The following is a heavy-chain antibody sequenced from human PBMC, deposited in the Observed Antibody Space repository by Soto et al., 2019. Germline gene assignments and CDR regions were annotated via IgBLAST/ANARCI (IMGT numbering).Heavy chain of an antibody. V-gene: IGHV3-53*01. CDR1: GFTVSSNY. CDR3: ARDSIRGDNWGPPDYYYYGMDV. Sequence: GGSLRLSCAASGFTVSSNYMSWVRQAPGKGLEWVSVIYSGGSTYYADSVKGRFTISRDNSKNTLYLQMNSLRAEDTAVYYCARDSIRGDNWGPPDYYYYGMDVWGQGTTVTVSS. CDR2: IYSGGST. D-gene: IGHD7-27*01. J-gene: IGHJ6*02.